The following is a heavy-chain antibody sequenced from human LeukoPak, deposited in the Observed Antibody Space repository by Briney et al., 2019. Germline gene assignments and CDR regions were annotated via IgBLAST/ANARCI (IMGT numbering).Heavy chain of an antibody. CDR2: ISAYNGNT. J-gene: IGHJ4*02. CDR1: GYTFTSYG. CDR3: ARALVVGGGPNQFDY. V-gene: IGHV1-18*01. Sequence: ASVKVSCKASGYTFTSYGISWVRQAPGQGLEWMGWISAYNGNTNYAQNLQGRVTMTTDTSTSTAYMELRSLRSDDTAVYYCARALVVGGGPNQFDYWGQGTLVTVSS. D-gene: IGHD3-22*01.